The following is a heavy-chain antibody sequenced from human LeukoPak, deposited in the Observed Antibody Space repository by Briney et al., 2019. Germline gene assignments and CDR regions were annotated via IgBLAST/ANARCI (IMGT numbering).Heavy chain of an antibody. CDR3: AKGRITMIVDDWYFDL. V-gene: IGHV3-7*03. J-gene: IGHJ2*01. Sequence: GGSLRLSCAASGFTFSSYWMSWVRQAPGKGLEWVANIKQDGSEKYYVDSVKGRFTISRDNSKNTLYLQMNSLRAEDTGVYYCAKGRITMIVDDWYFDLWGRGTLVTVSS. CDR1: GFTFSSYW. D-gene: IGHD3-22*01. CDR2: IKQDGSEK.